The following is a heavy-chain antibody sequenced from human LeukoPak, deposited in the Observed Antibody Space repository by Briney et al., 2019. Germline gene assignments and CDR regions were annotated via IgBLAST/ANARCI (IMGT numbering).Heavy chain of an antibody. J-gene: IGHJ4*02. CDR2: IWYDGSNK. V-gene: IGHV3-33*08. CDR1: GFTFSNAW. D-gene: IGHD1-26*01. CDR3: ARDFSGSWGVSY. Sequence: GGSLRLSCAASGFTFSNAWMTWVRQAPGKGLEWVALIWYDGSNKYYADSVKGRFTISRDNSKNTLYLQMNSLRAEDTAVYYCARDFSGSWGVSYWGQGTLVTVSS.